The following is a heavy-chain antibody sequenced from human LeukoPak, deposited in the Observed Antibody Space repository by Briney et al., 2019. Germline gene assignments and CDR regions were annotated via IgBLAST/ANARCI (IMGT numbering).Heavy chain of an antibody. Sequence: SETLSLTCTVSGGSISSGGYYWSWIRQHPGKGLEWIGYIYYSGSTYYNPSLKSRVTILVDTSKNQFSLKLSSVTAADTAVYYCARTPQWLVSDYWGQGTLVTVSS. V-gene: IGHV4-31*03. CDR1: GGSISSGGYY. CDR3: ARTPQWLVSDY. D-gene: IGHD6-19*01. J-gene: IGHJ4*02. CDR2: IYYSGST.